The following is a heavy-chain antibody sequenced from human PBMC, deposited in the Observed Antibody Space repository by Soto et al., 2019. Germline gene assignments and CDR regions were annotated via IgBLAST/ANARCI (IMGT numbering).Heavy chain of an antibody. CDR2: ISGSGGST. D-gene: IGHD6-19*01. CDR1: GFTVSNYA. CDR3: TKDARSGWSP. J-gene: IGHJ5*02. Sequence: GVPQRGSCAASGFTVSNYAMSWVRQAPGKGLEWVSAISGSGGSTYYADSVRGRFTISRDNSKNTLYLQMNSLRAEDTAVYHCTKDARSGWSPWGQGTLVTVSS. V-gene: IGHV3-23*01.